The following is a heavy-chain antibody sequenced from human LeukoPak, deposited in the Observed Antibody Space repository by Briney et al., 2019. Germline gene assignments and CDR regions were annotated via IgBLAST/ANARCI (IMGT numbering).Heavy chain of an antibody. CDR2: IYPGDSDT. Sequence: GEALKISCKGSCSNFTSYWIGRVRPVPGKGLEGMGIIYPGDSDTRYSPSFQGQVTISADKSISNAYLQWSSLKASDTAMYYCAREYGGNSGVAFDIWGQGTMVTVSS. V-gene: IGHV5-51*01. J-gene: IGHJ3*02. D-gene: IGHD4-23*01. CDR3: AREYGGNSGVAFDI. CDR1: CSNFTSYW.